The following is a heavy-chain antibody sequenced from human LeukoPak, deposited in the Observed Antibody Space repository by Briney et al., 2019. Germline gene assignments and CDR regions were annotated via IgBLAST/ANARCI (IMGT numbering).Heavy chain of an antibody. CDR3: ARAGYSNRWDGVDY. V-gene: IGHV5-51*01. CDR2: IYPDDSDT. CDR1: GYSFASYW. D-gene: IGHD2/OR15-2a*01. J-gene: IGHJ4*02. Sequence: GESLKLSCKGSGYSFASYWIGWVRQMPGKGLEWMGIIYPDDSDTRYSPSFQGQVTISADKAITTAYVQWRSLKASDTALYYCARAGYSNRWDGVDYWGQGTLVTVSS.